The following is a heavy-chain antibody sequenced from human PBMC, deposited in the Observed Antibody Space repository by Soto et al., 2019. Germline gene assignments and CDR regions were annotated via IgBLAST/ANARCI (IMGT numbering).Heavy chain of an antibody. CDR3: ARCMGFDGSGYAFFDS. J-gene: IGHJ4*02. CDR1: GFTFGGHT. V-gene: IGHV3-21*01. Sequence: EVQLVESGGGLVKPGGSLRLSCAASGFTFGGHTINWVRQAPGKGLEWVSSVSSSSTYIYYADSVKGRFTVSRDNAEKSLYLQMNSLRAEDTAMYYCARCMGFDGSGYAFFDSWGQGTLVTVSS. D-gene: IGHD3-10*01. CDR2: VSSSSTYI.